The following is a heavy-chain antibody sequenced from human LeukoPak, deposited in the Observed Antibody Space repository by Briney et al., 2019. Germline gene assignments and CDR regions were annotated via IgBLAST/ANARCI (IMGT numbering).Heavy chain of an antibody. D-gene: IGHD4/OR15-4a*01. CDR2: INPSGGST. V-gene: IGHV1-46*01. J-gene: IGHJ4*02. CDR1: GHTFTSNY. Sequence: ASVKVSCKASGHTFTSNYMHWVRQAPGQGLEWMGIINPSGGSTSYAQKFQGRVTMTRDTSTSTVYMELSSLRSEDTAVYYCARDLANLVYYWGQGTLVTVSS. CDR3: ARDLANLVYY.